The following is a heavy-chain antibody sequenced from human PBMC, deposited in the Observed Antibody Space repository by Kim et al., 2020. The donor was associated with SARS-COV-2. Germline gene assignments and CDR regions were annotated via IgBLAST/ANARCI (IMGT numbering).Heavy chain of an antibody. J-gene: IGHJ4*02. CDR1: GGSISSYY. V-gene: IGHV4-59*01. Sequence: SETLSLTCTVSGGSISSYYWSWIRQPPGKGLEWIGYIYYSGSTNYNPSLKSRVTISVDTSKNQFSLKLSSVTAADTAVYYCARDSNNYDILTGYYGDGHYFDYWGQGTLVTVSS. CDR2: IYYSGST. CDR3: ARDSNNYDILTGYYGDGHYFDY. D-gene: IGHD3-9*01.